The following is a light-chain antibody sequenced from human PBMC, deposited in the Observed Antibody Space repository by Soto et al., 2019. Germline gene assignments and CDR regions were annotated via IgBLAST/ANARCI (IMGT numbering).Light chain of an antibody. CDR1: SSDVDGYNY. CDR3: SSYTSSSTAV. V-gene: IGLV2-14*01. CDR2: DVS. Sequence: QSVLTQPASVSGSPGQSITISCTGTSSDVDGYNYVSWYQQHPGKAPKLMIYDVSNRPSGVSNRFSGSKSGNTASLTISGLQAEDEADYYCSSYTSSSTAVFGGGTKLTVL. J-gene: IGLJ2*01.